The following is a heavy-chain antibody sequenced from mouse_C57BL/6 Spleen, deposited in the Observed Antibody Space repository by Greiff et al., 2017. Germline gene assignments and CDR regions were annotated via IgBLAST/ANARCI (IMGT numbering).Heavy chain of an antibody. Sequence: VQLKQPGTELVKPGASVKLSCKASGYTFTSYWMHWVKQRPGQGLEWIGNINPSNGGTNYNEKFKSKATLTVDKSSSTAYMQLSSLTSEDSAVXYGARGGAYYSNYGDYWGQGTTLTVSS. CDR2: INPSNGGT. CDR1: GYTFTSYW. V-gene: IGHV1-53*01. D-gene: IGHD2-5*01. CDR3: ARGGAYYSNYGDY. J-gene: IGHJ2*01.